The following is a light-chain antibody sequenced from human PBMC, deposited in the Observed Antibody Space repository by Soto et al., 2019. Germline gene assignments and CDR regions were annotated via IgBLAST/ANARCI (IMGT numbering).Light chain of an antibody. CDR1: SSVVGRYNF. CDR3: CSYSSIGTYV. J-gene: IGLJ1*01. V-gene: IGLV2-23*01. Sequence: QSALTQPASVSGSPGQSITISCTGTSSVVGRYNFVSWYRQHPGKAPKVLIYEGSKRPSGVSNRFSGSKSGNTASLTISGVQAEFEADYYSCSYSSIGTYVFGTGTMVTDL. CDR2: EGS.